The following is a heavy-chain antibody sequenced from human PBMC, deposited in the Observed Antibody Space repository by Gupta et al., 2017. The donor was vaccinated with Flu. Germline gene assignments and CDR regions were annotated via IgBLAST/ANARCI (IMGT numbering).Heavy chain of an antibody. Sequence: EVQLVWSGGGLVKPGGSLRLSWAASAFTSSSYSMNWVRQAPGKGLEWVSSISSSSSYIYYADSVKGRFTISRDNAKNSLYLQMNSLRAEDTAVYYCARDQIVATISSFDYWGQGTLVTVSS. CDR3: ARDQIVATISSFDY. J-gene: IGHJ4*02. CDR2: ISSSSSYI. D-gene: IGHD5-12*01. CDR1: AFTSSSYS. V-gene: IGHV3-21*01.